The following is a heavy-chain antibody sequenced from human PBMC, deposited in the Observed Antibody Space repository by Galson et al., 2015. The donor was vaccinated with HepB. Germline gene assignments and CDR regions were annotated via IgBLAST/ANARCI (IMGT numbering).Heavy chain of an antibody. CDR1: GGSISSGGVY. J-gene: IGHJ6*03. D-gene: IGHD6-19*01. CDR3: ARQSREYSSGWYLGSFNYMDV. CDR2: IYYSGST. Sequence: TLSLTCTVSGGSISSGGVYWSWIRHHPGKGLEWIGYIYYSGSTYYSPSLNGRVTISLEKSKNQFSLRLNSVTAADTAVYYCARQSREYSSGWYLGSFNYMDVWGKGSTVTVSS. V-gene: IGHV4-31*03.